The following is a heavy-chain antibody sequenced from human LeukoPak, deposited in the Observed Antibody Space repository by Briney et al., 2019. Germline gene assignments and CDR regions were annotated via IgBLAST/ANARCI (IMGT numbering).Heavy chain of an antibody. CDR1: GFTFSSYA. Sequence: GGSLRLSCAASGFTFSSYAMSWVRQAPGKGLEWVAFISYDGNTIYYADSMKGRFTISRDNSKNTLYLQMNSLRAEDTAMYYCARDSSGGYAVDYWGQGTLVTVSS. V-gene: IGHV3-30*04. CDR3: ARDSSGGYAVDY. D-gene: IGHD5-12*01. CDR2: ISYDGNTI. J-gene: IGHJ4*02.